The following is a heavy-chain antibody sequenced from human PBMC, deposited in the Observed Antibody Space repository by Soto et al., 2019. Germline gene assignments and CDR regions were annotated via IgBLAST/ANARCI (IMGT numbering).Heavy chain of an antibody. Sequence: KPSETLSLTCAVSGGSISSGGYSWSWIRQPPGKGLEWIRYIYHSGSTYYNPSLKSRVTISVDRSKNQFSLKLSSVTAADTAVYYCARAFIWDGDTSFDYWGQGTLVTVSS. CDR3: ARAFIWDGDTSFDY. CDR2: IYHSGST. D-gene: IGHD4-17*01. J-gene: IGHJ4*02. V-gene: IGHV4-30-2*01. CDR1: GGSISSGGYS.